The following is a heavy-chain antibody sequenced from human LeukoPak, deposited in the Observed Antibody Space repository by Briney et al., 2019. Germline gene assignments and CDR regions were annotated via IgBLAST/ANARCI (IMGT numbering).Heavy chain of an antibody. CDR2: IRYDGSNK. CDR1: GFTFSSYG. D-gene: IGHD2-15*01. Sequence: PGGSLRLSCAASGFTFSSYGMHWVRQAPGKGLEWVAFIRYDGSNKYYADSVKGRFTISRDNSKNTLYLQMNSLRDEDTAVYYCARDRGGSPPPEYFQHWGQGTLVTVSS. J-gene: IGHJ1*01. V-gene: IGHV3-30*02. CDR3: ARDRGGSPPPEYFQH.